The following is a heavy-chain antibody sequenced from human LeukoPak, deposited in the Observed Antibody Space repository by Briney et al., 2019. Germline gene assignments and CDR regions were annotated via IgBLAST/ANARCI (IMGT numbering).Heavy chain of an antibody. CDR3: ARMRAAAGPGAFDI. J-gene: IGHJ3*02. CDR1: GFSLTTIGMC. Sequence: SGPTLVNPTQTLTLTCSFSGFSLTTIGMCVSWIRQPPGKALEWLARIDWDDDKYYNTSLKTRVTISKDTSKNQVVLTVTNMDPVDTATYYCARMRAAAGPGAFDIWGQGTMVTVSS. D-gene: IGHD6-13*01. CDR2: IDWDDDK. V-gene: IGHV2-70*11.